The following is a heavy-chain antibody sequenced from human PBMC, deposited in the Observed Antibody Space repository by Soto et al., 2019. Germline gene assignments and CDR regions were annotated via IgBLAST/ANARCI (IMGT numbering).Heavy chain of an antibody. CDR2: TYYRSKSST. V-gene: IGHV6-1*01. CDR3: ARALAGSYDY. CDR1: GDSVSSKDAA. D-gene: IGHD1-26*01. Sequence: SQTLSLTCAISGDSVSSKDAAWNWIRQSPSRGLERLGRTYYRSKSSTDYAVSLKGRITVKPDTSKNQFSLQLNSVTPEDTAAYYCARALAGSYDYWGQGTLVTVSS. J-gene: IGHJ4*02.